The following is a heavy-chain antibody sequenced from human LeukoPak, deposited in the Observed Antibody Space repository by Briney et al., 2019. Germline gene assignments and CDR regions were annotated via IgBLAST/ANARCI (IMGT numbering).Heavy chain of an antibody. CDR1: GFTFSSYA. J-gene: IGHJ4*02. CDR3: ARELGYGSGSYYKD. CDR2: ISSSGSTI. V-gene: IGHV3-48*03. Sequence: PGGSLRLSCAASGFTFSSYAMSWVRQAPGKGLEWVSYISSSGSTIYYADSVKGRFTISRDNAKNSLYLQMNSLRAEDTAVYYCARELGYGSGSYYKDWGQGTLVTVSS. D-gene: IGHD3-10*01.